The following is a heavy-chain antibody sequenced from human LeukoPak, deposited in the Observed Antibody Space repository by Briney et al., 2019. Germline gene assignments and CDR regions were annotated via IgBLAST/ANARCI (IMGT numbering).Heavy chain of an antibody. D-gene: IGHD4-17*01. CDR1: GGSINNYY. CDR3: ARGREYGDLRYFDY. Sequence: SETLSLTCTVSGGSINNYYCSSIRQPPGKGLEWIGYIYYRGSTNYNPSLKSRVTFSVDTSKTQFSLKLHSATIAATAVYYYARGREYGDLRYFDYWGQGTLVTVSS. J-gene: IGHJ4*02. CDR2: IYYRGST. V-gene: IGHV4-59*01.